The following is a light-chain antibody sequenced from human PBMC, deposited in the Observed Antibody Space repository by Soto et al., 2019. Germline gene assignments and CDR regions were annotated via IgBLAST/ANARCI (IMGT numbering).Light chain of an antibody. Sequence: QSALTQPASVSGFPGQSITISCTGTSSDIGAYNYVSWYQQHPGKAPKLIIYEVTNRPSGVSNRFSGSKSGSTASLTISGLQAEDEADYYCSSFTSSSSLVFGGGTQLTVL. CDR2: EVT. CDR1: SSDIGAYNY. V-gene: IGLV2-14*01. J-gene: IGLJ2*01. CDR3: SSFTSSSSLV.